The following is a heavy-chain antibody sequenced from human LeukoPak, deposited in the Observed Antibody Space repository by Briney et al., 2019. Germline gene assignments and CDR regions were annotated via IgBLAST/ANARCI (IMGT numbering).Heavy chain of an antibody. Sequence: PETLSLTCAVYGGSFSGYYWSWIRQPPGKGLEWIGEINHSGSTNYNPSLKSRVTISVDTSKNQFSLKLSSVTAADTAVYYCARLGYGSGSYYTYYYYYMDVWGKGTTVTISS. J-gene: IGHJ6*03. CDR1: GGSFSGYY. V-gene: IGHV4-34*01. CDR3: ARLGYGSGSYYTYYYYYMDV. CDR2: INHSGST. D-gene: IGHD3-10*01.